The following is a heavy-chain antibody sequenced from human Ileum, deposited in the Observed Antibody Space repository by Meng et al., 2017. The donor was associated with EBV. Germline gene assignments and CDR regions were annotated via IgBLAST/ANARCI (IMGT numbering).Heavy chain of an antibody. CDR1: GGYISSSNW. D-gene: IGHD1-14*01. CDR3: ARDPTGGEDHQRV. J-gene: IGHJ4*02. Sequence: EPPAPAPGLVKHSGTLSLTCAVSGGYISSSNWWKWVRQPPGKGLEWIGKIYHSGITIYNPSRKSRVTMSVDNSKNQFSLKLNSMPAADTAVYYCARDPTGGEDHQRVWGQGTLVTVSS. V-gene: IGHV4-4*02. CDR2: IYHSGIT.